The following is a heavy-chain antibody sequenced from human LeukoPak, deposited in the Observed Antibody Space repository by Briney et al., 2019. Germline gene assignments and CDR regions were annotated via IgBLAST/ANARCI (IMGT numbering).Heavy chain of an antibody. D-gene: IGHD3-22*01. CDR3: ASRYYYDSSGFDY. CDR2: IYYSGST. J-gene: IGHJ4*02. Sequence: SETLSLTCTVSGGSISSSSYYWGWIRQPPGKGLEWIGSIYYSGSTNYNPSLKSRVTILVDKSKNQFSLKLSSVTAADTAVYYCASRYYYDSSGFDYWGQGTLVTVSS. V-gene: IGHV4-39*07. CDR1: GGSISSSSYY.